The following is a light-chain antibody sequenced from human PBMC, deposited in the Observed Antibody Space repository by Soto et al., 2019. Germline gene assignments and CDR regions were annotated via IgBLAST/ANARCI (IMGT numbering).Light chain of an antibody. CDR3: QSADTTGTDVV. CDR1: ALPKQY. Sequence: YELTQPPSVSVSPGQTARITCSGDALPKQYAHWYQQKPGQGPVLVMYKDTERPSGIPERLSGSTSGTTVTLTISGVQAEDEADYYCQSADTTGTDVVFGGGTKVTVL. V-gene: IGLV3-25*02. J-gene: IGLJ2*01. CDR2: KDT.